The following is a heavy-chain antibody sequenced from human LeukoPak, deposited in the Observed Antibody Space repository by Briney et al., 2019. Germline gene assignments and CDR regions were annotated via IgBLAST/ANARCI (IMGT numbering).Heavy chain of an antibody. CDR2: IYSAGGT. CDR1: GFIVSSNY. V-gene: IGHV3-66*02. Sequence: GGSLRLSCAASGFIVSSNYMTWVRQAPGEGLEWVSGIYSAGGTSYADSVKGRFAISRDNSKNTLYLQMNSLRPEDTSVYYCAKTGSGWYFDYWGQGTLVTVSS. CDR3: AKTGSGWYFDY. J-gene: IGHJ4*02. D-gene: IGHD6-19*01.